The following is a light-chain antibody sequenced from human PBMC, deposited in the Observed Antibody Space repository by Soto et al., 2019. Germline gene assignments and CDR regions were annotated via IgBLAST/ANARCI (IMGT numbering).Light chain of an antibody. CDR3: QQFNSYRVA. V-gene: IGKV1-5*01. J-gene: IGKJ1*01. CDR1: QSISSW. Sequence: DIQMTQSPSTLSASVGDRVTITCRASQSISSWLAWYQQKPGKAPKLLIYDASSLESGVPSSFNGSGSGTESTLTISSLQHYDFENYYRQQFNSYRVAFGQGTKVKIK. CDR2: DAS.